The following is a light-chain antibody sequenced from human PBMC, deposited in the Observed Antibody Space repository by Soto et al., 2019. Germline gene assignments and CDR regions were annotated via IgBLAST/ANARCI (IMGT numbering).Light chain of an antibody. Sequence: DVQMTQSPSTLAASVGDSVTITCRASQSISSWLAWYQQKPGKAPKLLIYDASSLESGAPSRFSGSGSGTEFTLSLNSLQTDDFATSYCQQYKSDYTFGPGNKLEIK. CDR2: DAS. CDR1: QSISSW. CDR3: QQYKSDYT. V-gene: IGKV1-5*01. J-gene: IGKJ2*01.